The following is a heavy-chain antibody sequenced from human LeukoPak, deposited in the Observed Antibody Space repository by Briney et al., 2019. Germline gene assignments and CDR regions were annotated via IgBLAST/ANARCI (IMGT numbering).Heavy chain of an antibody. CDR3: ARDPVYCSGGSCYWVDYYYYYGMDV. CDR1: GYTFTSYG. J-gene: IGHJ6*02. CDR2: ISAYNGNT. D-gene: IGHD2-15*01. Sequence: ASVKVSCKASGYTFTSYGISWVRQAPGQGLEWMGWISAYNGNTNYAQKLQGRVTMTTDTSTSTAYMELRSLRSDDTAVYYCARDPVYCSGGSCYWVDYYYYYGMDVWGQGTTVTVSS. V-gene: IGHV1-18*01.